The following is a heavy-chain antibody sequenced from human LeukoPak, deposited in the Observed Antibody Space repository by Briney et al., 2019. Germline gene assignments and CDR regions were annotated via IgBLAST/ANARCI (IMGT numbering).Heavy chain of an antibody. CDR1: GYTFTSYD. CDR3: ARGYVYCSGGSCYSGRFDY. V-gene: IGHV1-8*01. J-gene: IGHJ4*02. D-gene: IGHD2-15*01. CDR2: MDPNSGNT. Sequence: ASVKVSCKASGYTFTSYDINWVRQATGQGLEWMGWMDPNSGNTGYAQKFQGRVTMTRNTSISTAYMELSSPRSEDTAVYYCARGYVYCSGGSCYSGRFDYWGQGTLVTVSS.